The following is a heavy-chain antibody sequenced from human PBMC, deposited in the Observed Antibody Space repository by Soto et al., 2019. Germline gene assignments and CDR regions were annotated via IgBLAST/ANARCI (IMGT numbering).Heavy chain of an antibody. Sequence: EVQLVESGGGLVQPGGSLRLSCAASGFTFSSYWMHWVRQAPGKGLVWVSRINSDGSSTSYADSVKGRFTISRDNAQNTLYLQMNSLRAEDTAVYYCARVSRVVIPPTWYMDVWGKGTTVTVSS. CDR2: INSDGSST. D-gene: IGHD3-3*01. CDR1: GFTFSSYW. J-gene: IGHJ6*03. CDR3: ARVSRVVIPPTWYMDV. V-gene: IGHV3-74*01.